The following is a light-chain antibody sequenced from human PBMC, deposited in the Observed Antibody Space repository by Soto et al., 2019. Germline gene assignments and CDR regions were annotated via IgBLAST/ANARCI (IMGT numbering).Light chain of an antibody. CDR1: QSVSSY. V-gene: IGKV3-11*01. CDR3: QQRSNWPPLT. Sequence: EIVLTQSPATLSLSPGERATLSCRASQSVSSYLAWYQQKPGQAPRLLIYDASNRATGIPARFSGSGSGTDFTLATTPLEPADFAVYCCQQRSNWPPLTFGPGTKVDIK. CDR2: DAS. J-gene: IGKJ3*01.